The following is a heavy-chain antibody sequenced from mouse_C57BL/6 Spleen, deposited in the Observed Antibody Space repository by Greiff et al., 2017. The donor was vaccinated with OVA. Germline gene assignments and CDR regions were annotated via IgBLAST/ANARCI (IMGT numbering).Heavy chain of an antibody. V-gene: IGHV1-4*01. Sequence: QVQLQQSGAELVRPGASVKMSCKASGYTFTSYTMHWVKQRPGQGLEWIGYINPSSGYTKYNQKFKDKATLTANKSSSTAYVQLSSLTSEDSAINYCARTGVYFDYWGQGTTLTVSS. CDR1: GYTFTSYT. J-gene: IGHJ2*01. CDR3: ARTGVYFDY. CDR2: INPSSGYT.